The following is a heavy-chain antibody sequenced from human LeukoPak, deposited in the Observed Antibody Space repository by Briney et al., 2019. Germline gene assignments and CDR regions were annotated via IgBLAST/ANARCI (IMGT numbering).Heavy chain of an antibody. J-gene: IGHJ4*02. CDR2: ISSSGSSM. V-gene: IGHV3-48*03. D-gene: IGHD3-3*01. CDR1: GFTLSSYE. Sequence: GGSLRLSCAASGFTLSSYEMNWVRQAPGKGLEWVSNISSSGSSMNYADSVKGRFTISRDNAKNSLSLQMNSLRAEDTAVYYCARDRADFWSGYHDYWGQGTLVTVSS. CDR3: ARDRADFWSGYHDY.